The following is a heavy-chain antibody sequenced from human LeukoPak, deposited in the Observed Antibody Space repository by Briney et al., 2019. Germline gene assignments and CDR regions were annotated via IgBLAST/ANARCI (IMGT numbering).Heavy chain of an antibody. V-gene: IGHV5-51*01. CDR2: IYPADSDT. J-gene: IGHJ4*02. Sequence: GESLKISCKGSGNSLTNYWIGWVRQMPGKGLEWMGIIYPADSDTRYNPSFQGQVTISADKSISTAYLQWSSLKASDSAIYYCARATVEPTIYYFDNWGQGTLVTVSS. CDR3: ARATVEPTIYYFDN. D-gene: IGHD3-9*01. CDR1: GNSLTNYW.